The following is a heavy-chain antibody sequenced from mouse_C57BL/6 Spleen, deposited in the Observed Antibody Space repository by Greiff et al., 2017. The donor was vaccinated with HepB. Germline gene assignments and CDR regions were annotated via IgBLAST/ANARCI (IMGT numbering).Heavy chain of an antibody. J-gene: IGHJ4*01. D-gene: IGHD2-12*01. V-gene: IGHV5-4*01. CDR2: ISDGGSYT. CDR1: GFTFSSYA. CDR3: AREGGCYDDYYAMDY. Sequence: VQLKESGGGLVKPGGSLKLSCAASGFTFSSYAMSWVRQTPEKRLEWVATISDGGSYTYYPDNVKGRFTISRDNAKNNLYLQMSHLKSEDTAMYYCAREGGCYDDYYAMDYWGQGTSVTVSS.